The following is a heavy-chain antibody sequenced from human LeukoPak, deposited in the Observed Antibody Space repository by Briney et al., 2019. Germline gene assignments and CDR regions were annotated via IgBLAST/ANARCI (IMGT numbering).Heavy chain of an antibody. V-gene: IGHV3-74*01. D-gene: IGHD7-27*01. CDR2: ISSDVTNT. CDR1: GFTFSSSW. J-gene: IGHJ3*01. CDR3: ARGGWGSALS. Sequence: GGSLRLSCAASGFTFSSSWLHWVRHAPGRGLVWVSRISSDVTNTAYGDSVKGRFTISRDNAKNTLYPQMNSLRVDDTGVYYCARGGWGSALSWGRGTMVTVSS.